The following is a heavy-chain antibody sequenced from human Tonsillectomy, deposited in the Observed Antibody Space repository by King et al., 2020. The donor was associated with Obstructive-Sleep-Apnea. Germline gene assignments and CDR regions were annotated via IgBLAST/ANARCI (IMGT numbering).Heavy chain of an antibody. D-gene: IGHD2-15*01. CDR1: GFTFSSYA. Sequence: QLVQSGGGLVQPGGSLRLSCAASGFTFSSYAMHWVRQAPGKGLEYVSSISSSGGSTYYAYFVKGRFTISRDNSKNTLYLQMGSLRVEDMAVYFCARRYCSGGNCFFPFDYWGQGALVTVSS. CDR2: ISSSGGST. V-gene: IGHV3-64*01. CDR3: ARRYCSGGNCFFPFDY. J-gene: IGHJ4*02.